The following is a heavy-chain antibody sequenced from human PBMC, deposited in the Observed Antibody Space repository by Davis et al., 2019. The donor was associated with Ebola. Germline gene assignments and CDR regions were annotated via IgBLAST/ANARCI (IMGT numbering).Heavy chain of an antibody. J-gene: IGHJ6*02. Sequence: SETLSLTCSVSGGSISSGSFFWGWIRQPPGKGLEWIGSKIHSGTTFSNPSLSSRLTISVDTSKNQLSLRLSSVTAADTAVYYCARRMDVWGQGTTVTVSS. CDR3: ARRMDV. CDR2: KIHSGTT. CDR1: GGSISSGSFF. V-gene: IGHV4-39*01.